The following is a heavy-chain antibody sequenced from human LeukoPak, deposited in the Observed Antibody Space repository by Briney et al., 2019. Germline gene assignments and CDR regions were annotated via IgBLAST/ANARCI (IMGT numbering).Heavy chain of an antibody. CDR3: ARFPGYGDYDWFDP. V-gene: IGHV1-8*01. Sequence: ASVKVSCKASGYTFTSYDINWVRQATGQGLELMGWMNPNSGNTGYAQKFQGRVTMTRNTSISTAYMELSSLRSEDTAVYYCARFPGYGDYDWFDPWGQGTLVTVSS. CDR1: GYTFTSYD. J-gene: IGHJ5*02. D-gene: IGHD4-17*01. CDR2: MNPNSGNT.